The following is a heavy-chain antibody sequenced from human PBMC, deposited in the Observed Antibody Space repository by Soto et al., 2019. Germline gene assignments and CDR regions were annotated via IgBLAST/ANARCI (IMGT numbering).Heavy chain of an antibody. V-gene: IGHV1-2*02. CDR1: GYTFTGYY. Sequence: QVQLVQSGAEVKRPGASVKVSCKASGYTFTGYYIHWVRQAPGQGPEWMGWIDPSSGGTNFAKKFQGRVTMTRDTSISTAYMELSRLRSDDAAVYYCARDRGVPAVTITSPDSWGQGTLVTVSS. D-gene: IGHD2-2*01. J-gene: IGHJ4*02. CDR2: IDPSSGGT. CDR3: ARDRGVPAVTITSPDS.